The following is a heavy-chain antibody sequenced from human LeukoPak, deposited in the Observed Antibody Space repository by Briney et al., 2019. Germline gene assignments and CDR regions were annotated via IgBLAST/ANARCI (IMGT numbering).Heavy chain of an antibody. V-gene: IGHV1-2*02. D-gene: IGHD3-22*01. CDR2: INPNSGGT. CDR1: GYTFTGYY. Sequence: ASVKVSCKASGYTFTGYYMHWVRQAPGQGLEWVGWINPNSGGTNYAQKFQGRVTMTRDTSISTAYMELSRLRSDDTAVYYCARDGLRYYDSSGYYSWFDPWGQGTLVTVSS. J-gene: IGHJ5*02. CDR3: ARDGLRYYDSSGYYSWFDP.